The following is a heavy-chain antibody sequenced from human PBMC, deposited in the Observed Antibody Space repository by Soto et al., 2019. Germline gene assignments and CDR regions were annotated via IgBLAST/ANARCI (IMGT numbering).Heavy chain of an antibody. CDR3: ARQFLTGYYNYREAFDV. CDR2: IYPDDSDI. J-gene: IGHJ3*01. Sequence: GESLKISCKASGYSSNSYWIGWVRQKPGKGLEWMGSIYPDDSDIRYSPSFQGQVTISADKSITTAYLQWSSLKASDTAIYYCARQFLTGYYNYREAFDVWGHGTMVTVSS. CDR1: GYSSNSYW. D-gene: IGHD3-9*01. V-gene: IGHV5-51*01.